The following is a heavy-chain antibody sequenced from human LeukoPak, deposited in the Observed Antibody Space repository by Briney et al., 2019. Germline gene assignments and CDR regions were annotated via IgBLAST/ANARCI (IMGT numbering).Heavy chain of an antibody. Sequence: GGSLRLSCVGSGFTFSDYYMSWIRQAPGKGLEWVSYISSSGNTIYYADSVKGRFTISRDNVKKSLYLQMNSLRAEDTAVYYCARDRVGAPDYWGQGTLVTVSS. CDR3: ARDRVGAPDY. D-gene: IGHD1-26*01. CDR2: ISSSGNTI. V-gene: IGHV3-11*01. J-gene: IGHJ4*02. CDR1: GFTFSDYY.